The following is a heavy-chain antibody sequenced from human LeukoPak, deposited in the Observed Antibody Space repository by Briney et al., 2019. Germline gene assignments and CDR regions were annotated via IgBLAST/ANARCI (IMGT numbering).Heavy chain of an antibody. Sequence: GGSLRLSCAASGFTFSSYEMNWVRQAPGKGLEWVSYISSSGSTIYYADSVKGRFTISRDNAKNSLYLQMNSLRAEDTAVYYCARDAPLRDSSGYYLATHAFDIWGQGTMVTVSS. J-gene: IGHJ3*02. CDR2: ISSSGSTI. CDR3: ARDAPLRDSSGYYLATHAFDI. CDR1: GFTFSSYE. D-gene: IGHD3-22*01. V-gene: IGHV3-48*03.